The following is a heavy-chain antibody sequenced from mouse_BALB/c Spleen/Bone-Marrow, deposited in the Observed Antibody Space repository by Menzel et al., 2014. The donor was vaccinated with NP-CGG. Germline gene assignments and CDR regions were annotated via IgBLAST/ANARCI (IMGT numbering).Heavy chain of an antibody. V-gene: IGHV1-4*01. CDR3: ARVYGNYDAMDY. CDR1: GYTFTTYT. Sequence: VKLQESGAELARPGASVKMSCRASGYTFTTYTMHWVKQRPGQGLEWIRYINPSSGYTYYNQKFKDKATLTADKSSSAAYLQLSSLTSEDSAVYYCARVYGNYDAMDYWGQGTSVTVSS. CDR2: INPSSGYT. D-gene: IGHD2-1*01. J-gene: IGHJ4*01.